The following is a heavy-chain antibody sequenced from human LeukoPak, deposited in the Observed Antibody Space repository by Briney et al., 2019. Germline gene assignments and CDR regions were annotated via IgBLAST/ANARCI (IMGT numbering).Heavy chain of an antibody. CDR3: ARKAWFGELLGAFDY. CDR2: IYHSGST. CDR1: GYSISSGYY. J-gene: IGHJ4*02. V-gene: IGHV4-38-2*02. Sequence: SETLSLTCTVSGYSISSGYYWGWIRQPPGKGLEWIGSIYHSGSTYYNPSLKSRVTISVDTSKNQFSLKLSSVTAADTAVYYCARKAWFGELLGAFDYWGQGTLVTVSS. D-gene: IGHD3-10*01.